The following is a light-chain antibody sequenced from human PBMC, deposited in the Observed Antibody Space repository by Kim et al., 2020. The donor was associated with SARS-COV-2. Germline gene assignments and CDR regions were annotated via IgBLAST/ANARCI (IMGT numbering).Light chain of an antibody. CDR1: QSLSNW. CDR3: QQYNDSPLT. J-gene: IGKJ4*01. V-gene: IGKV1-5*01. Sequence: GDRVTITCRASQSLSNWLAWYQQKPGKTPNLLIYDASSLESGVPSRFSGSGSATEFTLTISSLQPDDFATYYCQQYNDSPLTFGGGTKVDIK. CDR2: DAS.